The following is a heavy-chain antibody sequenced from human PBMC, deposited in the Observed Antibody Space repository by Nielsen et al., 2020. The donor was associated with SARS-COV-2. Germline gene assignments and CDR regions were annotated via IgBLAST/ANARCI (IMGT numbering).Heavy chain of an antibody. D-gene: IGHD3/OR15-3a*01. CDR3: AKDRAIFMIYITRGGPDS. CDR2: ISYEGSKQ. V-gene: IGHV3-30*18. J-gene: IGHJ4*02. Sequence: GESLKISCAASGFSFNNFGMHWVRQAPGKGLEWVAYISYEGSKQYYADSVKGRFTISRDFSKSTLYLQMNSLRAEDTAMYYCAKDRAIFMIYITRGGPDSWDQGTLVTVSS. CDR1: GFSFNNFG.